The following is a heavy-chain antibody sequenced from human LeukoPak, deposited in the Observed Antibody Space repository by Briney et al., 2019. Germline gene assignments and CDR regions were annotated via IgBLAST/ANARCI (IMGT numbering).Heavy chain of an antibody. CDR2: IYYSGST. CDR1: GGSISSYY. V-gene: IGHV4-59*12. Sequence: PSETLSLTCTVSGGSISSYYWSWIRQPPGKGLEWIGYIYYSGSTNYNPSLKSRVTISVDKSKNQFSLKLSSVTAADTAVYYCARDKYGSGTAFDYWGQGTLVTVSS. CDR3: ARDKYGSGTAFDY. D-gene: IGHD3-10*01. J-gene: IGHJ4*02.